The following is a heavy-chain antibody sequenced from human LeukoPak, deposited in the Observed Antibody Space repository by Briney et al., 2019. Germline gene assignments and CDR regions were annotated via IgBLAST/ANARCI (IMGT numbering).Heavy chain of an antibody. Sequence: GASVKVSCKASGYTFTSYAMHWVRQAPGQRLEWMGWINAGNGNTKYSQKFQGRVTITRDTSASTAYMELSSLRSEDTAVYYCARPYDSSGGPGGGGAFDIWGQGTMVTVSS. CDR2: INAGNGNT. J-gene: IGHJ3*02. D-gene: IGHD3-22*01. CDR3: ARPYDSSGGPGGGGAFDI. CDR1: GYTFTSYA. V-gene: IGHV1-3*01.